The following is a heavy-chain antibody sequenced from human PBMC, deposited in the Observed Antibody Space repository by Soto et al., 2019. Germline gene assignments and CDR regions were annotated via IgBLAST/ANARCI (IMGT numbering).Heavy chain of an antibody. CDR2: IWYDGSNK. CDR1: GFTFSSYG. CDR3: ARGHGVATTMGWFDP. D-gene: IGHD5-12*01. V-gene: IGHV3-33*01. J-gene: IGHJ5*02. Sequence: QVRLVESGGGVVQPGRSLRLSCEASGFTFSSYGIHWVRQAPGKGLEWVAVIWYDGSNKYYADSVKGRFSISRDNSKSTLYLLMNSLRAEDTAVYYCARGHGVATTMGWFDPWGQGTLVTVSS.